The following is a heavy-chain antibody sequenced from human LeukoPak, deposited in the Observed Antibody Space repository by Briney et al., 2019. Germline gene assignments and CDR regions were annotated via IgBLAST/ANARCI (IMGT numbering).Heavy chain of an antibody. CDR2: INANSGGT. CDR1: GYTFSGYY. V-gene: IGHV1-2*02. Sequence: ASVKVSCKASGYTFSGYYMHWVRQAPGQGLEWMGWINANSGGTNCAQKFQGRVTMTRDTSINTANMELSRLRSDDTAVYYCARGAATNAVRGAYAFHIWGQGTMVTVSS. D-gene: IGHD3-10*01. CDR3: ARGAATNAVRGAYAFHI. J-gene: IGHJ3*02.